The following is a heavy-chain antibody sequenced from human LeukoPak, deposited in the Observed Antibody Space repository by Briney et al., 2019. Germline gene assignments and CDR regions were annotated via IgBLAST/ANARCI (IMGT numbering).Heavy chain of an antibody. CDR1: GFTFSSYW. J-gene: IGHJ4*02. V-gene: IGHV3-7*03. CDR3: VRYFTAVAPTLRLDY. Sequence: PGGSLRLSCAASGFTFSSYWMSWVRQAPGKGLEWVATIMQDGSQKYYVDSVKGRFTISRDNAKNSLYLQMNSLRVEDTAVFYCVRYFTAVAPTLRLDYWGQGTPVTVSS. D-gene: IGHD6-19*01. CDR2: IMQDGSQK.